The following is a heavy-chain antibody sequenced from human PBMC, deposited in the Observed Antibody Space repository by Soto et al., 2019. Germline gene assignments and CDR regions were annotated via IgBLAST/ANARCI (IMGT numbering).Heavy chain of an antibody. Sequence: ASVKVSCKASGYTFTGYYMHWLRQAPGQGLEWMGWINPNSGGTNYAQKFQGWVTMTRDTSISTAYMELSRLRSDDTAVYYCARCSTTADDAFDIWGQGTMVTVSS. D-gene: IGHD4-17*01. CDR1: GYTFTGYY. J-gene: IGHJ3*02. V-gene: IGHV1-2*04. CDR2: INPNSGGT. CDR3: ARCSTTADDAFDI.